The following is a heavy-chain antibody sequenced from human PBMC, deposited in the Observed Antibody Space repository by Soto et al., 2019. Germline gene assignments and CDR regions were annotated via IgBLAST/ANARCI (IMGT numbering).Heavy chain of an antibody. CDR3: ARESTFESSRRLYYFDY. Sequence: PGGSLRLSCAASGFTFSSYWISWVRQAPGKGLEWVANIKQDGSEKYYVDSVKGRFTISRDNAKNSLYLQMNSLRAEDTAVYYRARESTFESSRRLYYFDYWGQGTLVTVSS. CDR1: GFTFSSYW. D-gene: IGHD3-16*01. J-gene: IGHJ4*02. V-gene: IGHV3-7*01. CDR2: IKQDGSEK.